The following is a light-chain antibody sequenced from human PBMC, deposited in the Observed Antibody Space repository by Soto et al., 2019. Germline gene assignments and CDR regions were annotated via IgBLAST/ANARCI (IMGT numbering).Light chain of an antibody. CDR2: EVT. CDR3: CSYAGTSTPYV. Sequence: QSVLPQPASVSASPGQSITISCTGTSSDVGSYNLVSWYQQHPGKAPKLMISEVTKRPSGVSNRFSGSKSGNTASLTISGLQAEDEADYFCCSYAGTSTPYVFGTGTKVTVL. J-gene: IGLJ1*01. CDR1: SSDVGSYNL. V-gene: IGLV2-23*02.